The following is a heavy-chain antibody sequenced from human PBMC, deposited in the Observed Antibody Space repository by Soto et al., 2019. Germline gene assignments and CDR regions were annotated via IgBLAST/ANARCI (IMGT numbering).Heavy chain of an antibody. V-gene: IGHV1-8*01. CDR2: MNPDRDKR. CDR3: VRGANFDQ. Sequence: QVQLVQYGAEVKKPGASVRVSCRGSGYVFTRYDVHWVRQATGQGVEWMGWMNPDRDKRGYAQKFQGRITMSVDTSTRTVYMELSSLGSEDTAIYYCVRGANFDQWGQGTLVTVSS. J-gene: IGHJ4*02. CDR1: GYVFTRYD.